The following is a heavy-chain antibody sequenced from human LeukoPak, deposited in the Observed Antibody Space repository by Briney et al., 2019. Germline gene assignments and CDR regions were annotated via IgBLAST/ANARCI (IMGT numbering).Heavy chain of an antibody. D-gene: IGHD3-10*01. CDR1: GDSVSIYY. CDR3: ARKVTGSGSYYRFFDL. Sequence: SETLSLTCTVSGDSVSIYYWSWIRQPPGKGLEWIGYIYYRGNTNYNPSLKSRVTMAVDTSKNQFSLKVSSVTAADTAVYYCARKVTGSGSYYRFFDLWGRGTLVTVSA. CDR2: IYYRGNT. J-gene: IGHJ2*01. V-gene: IGHV4-59*02.